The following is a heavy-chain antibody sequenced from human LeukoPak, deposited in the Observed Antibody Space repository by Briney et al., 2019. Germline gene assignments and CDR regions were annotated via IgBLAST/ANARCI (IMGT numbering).Heavy chain of an antibody. D-gene: IGHD6-13*01. CDR3: AKGHSTSWYVNRFDD. V-gene: IGHV3-9*01. J-gene: IGHJ4*02. Sequence: GGSLRLSCAASGFTFDDYAMHWVRQAPGKGLEWVSGISWNSGNIGYADSVKGRFTISRDNAKNSLFLQMNSLRAEDTALYYCAKGHSTSWYVNRFDDWGQGTLVTVSS. CDR1: GFTFDDYA. CDR2: ISWNSGNI.